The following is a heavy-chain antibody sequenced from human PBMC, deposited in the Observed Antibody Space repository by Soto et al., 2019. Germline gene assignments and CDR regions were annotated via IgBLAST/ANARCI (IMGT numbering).Heavy chain of an antibody. CDR2: IKSKTDGGTT. CDR1: GFTFSNAW. Sequence: GGSLRLSCAASGFTFSNAWMSWVRQAPGKGLEWVGRIKSKTDGGTTDYAAPVKGRFTISRDDSKNTLYLQMNSLKTEDTAVYYCTTDGVFDILTGYYNFDYWGQGTLVTVSS. V-gene: IGHV3-15*01. CDR3: TTDGVFDILTGYYNFDY. J-gene: IGHJ4*02. D-gene: IGHD3-9*01.